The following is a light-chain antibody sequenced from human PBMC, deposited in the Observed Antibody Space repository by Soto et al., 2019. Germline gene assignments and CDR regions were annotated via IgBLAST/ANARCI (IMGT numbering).Light chain of an antibody. CDR1: PSVPNY. CDR3: QQRSNWPT. Sequence: EIVLTQSPATLSLSPGERATLSCRASPSVPNYLAWYQQKPGQAPRLLIYGAFNRATGIPARFSGSGSGADFTLTISSLEPEDFAVYYCQQRSNWPTFGQGTRLEI. CDR2: GAF. V-gene: IGKV3-11*01. J-gene: IGKJ5*01.